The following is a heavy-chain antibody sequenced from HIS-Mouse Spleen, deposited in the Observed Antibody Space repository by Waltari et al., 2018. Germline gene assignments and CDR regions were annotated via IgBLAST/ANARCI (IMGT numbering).Heavy chain of an antibody. CDR1: GGTFSSYA. Sequence: QVQLVQSGAEVKKPGSSVKVSCKASGGTFSSYAISWVRQAPGQGLEWMGGIIPIVGKANCAQKVKGRVTITADESTSTAYMELSSLRSEDTAVYYCARVGTGYYNWFDPWGQGTLVTVSS. J-gene: IGHJ5*02. CDR3: ARVGTGYYNWFDP. CDR2: IIPIVGKA. D-gene: IGHD3-9*01. V-gene: IGHV1-69*01.